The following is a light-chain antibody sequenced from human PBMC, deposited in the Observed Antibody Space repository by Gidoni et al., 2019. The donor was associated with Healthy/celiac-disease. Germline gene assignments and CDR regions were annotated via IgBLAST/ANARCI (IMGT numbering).Light chain of an antibody. CDR2: RNN. CDR3: AAWDDSLSGLVV. Sequence: QSVLTQPPSASGTPGQRVTSSCSGSSSNIGSNYVYCYQQLPGTAPKLLIYRNNQRPSGVPDRFSGSKSGTSASLAISGLRSEDDADYYCAAWDDSLSGLVVFGGGTKLTVL. CDR1: SSNIGSNY. V-gene: IGLV1-47*01. J-gene: IGLJ2*01.